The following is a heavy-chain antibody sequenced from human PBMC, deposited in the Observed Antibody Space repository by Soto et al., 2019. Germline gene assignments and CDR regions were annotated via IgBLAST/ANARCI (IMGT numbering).Heavy chain of an antibody. V-gene: IGHV3-30*18. CDR1: GFTFSSYG. CDR2: ISYDGSNK. D-gene: IGHD6-13*01. J-gene: IGHJ4*02. Sequence: PRGSLRLSCAASGFTFSSYGMHWVRQAPGKGLEWVAVISYDGSNKYYAESVKGRFTISRDNSKNTLYLQMNSLRAEDTAVYYCAKDLSSSWSFDYWGQGTLVTVSS. CDR3: AKDLSSSWSFDY.